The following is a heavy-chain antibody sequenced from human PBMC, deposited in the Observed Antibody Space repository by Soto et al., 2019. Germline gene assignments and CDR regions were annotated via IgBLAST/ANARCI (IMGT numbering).Heavy chain of an antibody. CDR1: GFTFSTYG. CDR3: AKSYNSGWFSGDWFDP. CDR2: IWYDGSNK. J-gene: IGHJ5*02. V-gene: IGHV3-33*06. D-gene: IGHD6-19*01. Sequence: QVQLVESGGGVVQPGRSLRLSCAASGFTFSTYGMHWVRQAPGKGLEWVALIWYDGSNKYYADSVKGRFTISRDNSKNTLYLKMNSLRAEDTAIYYCAKSYNSGWFSGDWFDPWGQGTLVTVSS.